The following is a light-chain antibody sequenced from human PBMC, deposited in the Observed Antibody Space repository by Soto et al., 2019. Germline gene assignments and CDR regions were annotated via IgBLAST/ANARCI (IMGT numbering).Light chain of an antibody. CDR1: QSISNW. Sequence: DIQMTQSPSTLSASVGDRVTITCRASQSISNWLAWYQQKPGKAPKLLMYDASTLESGVPSRFSGSGSGTDFTLTISSLQPEDSASYCCQQSYSSWATFGGGTKVDIK. J-gene: IGKJ4*01. V-gene: IGKV1-5*01. CDR3: QQSYSSWAT. CDR2: DAS.